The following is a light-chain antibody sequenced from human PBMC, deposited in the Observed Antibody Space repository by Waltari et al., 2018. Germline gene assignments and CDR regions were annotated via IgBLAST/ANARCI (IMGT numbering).Light chain of an antibody. CDR2: STS. V-gene: IGKV1-39*01. J-gene: IGKJ4*01. Sequence: DVQMTQSPSSLFVSVGDRVTISCRASQDITTSLTLYHQRPPQPPRLLIYSTSKLLSGVPSRFSGSGSGTEFTLTISNLQPEDVGTYYCQQTTTNPLTFGRGTTV. CDR1: QDITTS. CDR3: QQTTTNPLT.